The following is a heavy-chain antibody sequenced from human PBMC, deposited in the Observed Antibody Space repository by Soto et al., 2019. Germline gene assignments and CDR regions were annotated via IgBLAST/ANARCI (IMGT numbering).Heavy chain of an antibody. CDR2: IHVTGYT. J-gene: IGHJ4*02. CDR3: AGRGALRANCHDPLAF. CDR1: GASITSGIYS. D-gene: IGHD3-10*01. Sequence: SGTLSLTCTVSGASITSGIYSWSWVRPAPGNGLEWIGNIHVTGYTAFSPSLKRRVTMSVNTSKNQFSLNVNSVTAADTAVYFCAGRGALRANCHDPLAFWGQGTMVTVSS. V-gene: IGHV4-30-2*01.